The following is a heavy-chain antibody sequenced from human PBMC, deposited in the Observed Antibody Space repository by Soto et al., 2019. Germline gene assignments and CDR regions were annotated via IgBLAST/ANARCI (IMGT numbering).Heavy chain of an antibody. V-gene: IGHV4-30-2*01. CDR2: TYHSGST. CDR3: ARVPGP. Sequence: PSETLSLTCAVSGGSIISGGYSWIWIRQPPGKGLEWIGYTYHSGSTYYNPSLKSRVTISVDRSKNQFSLKLSSVTAADTAVYYCARVPGPWGQGTLVTVSS. CDR1: GGSIISGGYS. J-gene: IGHJ5*02.